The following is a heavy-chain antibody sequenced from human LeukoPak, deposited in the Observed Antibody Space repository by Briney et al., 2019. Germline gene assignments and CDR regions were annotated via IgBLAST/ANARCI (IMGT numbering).Heavy chain of an antibody. CDR3: ARGHYYGLDV. Sequence: PGGSLRLSCAASGFTFTSYLINWVRQAPGKGLEWVSSISSSNYIYYADSVKGRFTISRDNAKNSLYLQMNSLRAEDTAVYYCARGHYYGLDVWGKGTTVTVSS. V-gene: IGHV3-21*01. CDR2: ISSSNYI. CDR1: GFTFTSYL. J-gene: IGHJ6*04.